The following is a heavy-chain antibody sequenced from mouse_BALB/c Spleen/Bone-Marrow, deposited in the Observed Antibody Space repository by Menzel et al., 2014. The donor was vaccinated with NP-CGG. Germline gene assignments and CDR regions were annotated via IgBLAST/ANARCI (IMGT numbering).Heavy chain of an antibody. CDR3: ARELSRAMDY. Sequence: EVQVVESGPELVKPGASVKVSCKASGYAFTNYNMFWVKQSHGKSLEWIGYIDPYSGGTNYNRKFKGKATLTVDKSSSTAYMHLNSLTSEDSAVYYCARELSRAMDYWGQGNSVTVSS. D-gene: IGHD2-12*01. J-gene: IGHJ4*01. V-gene: IGHV1S135*01. CDR1: GYAFTNYN. CDR2: IDPYSGGT.